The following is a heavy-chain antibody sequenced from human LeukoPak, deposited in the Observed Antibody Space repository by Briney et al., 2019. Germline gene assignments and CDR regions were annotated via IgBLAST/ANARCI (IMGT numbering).Heavy chain of an antibody. J-gene: IGHJ4*02. CDR1: GFTFGSYG. CDR3: ARDLTHYFDY. V-gene: IGHV3-33*01. CDR2: IWYDGSNK. Sequence: GGSLRLSCAASGFTFGSYGIHWVRQAPGKGLEWVAVIWYDGSNKYYADSVKGRFTISRDNSKNTMYLQMNSLRVEDTAVYYCARDLTHYFDYWGQGTLVTVSS.